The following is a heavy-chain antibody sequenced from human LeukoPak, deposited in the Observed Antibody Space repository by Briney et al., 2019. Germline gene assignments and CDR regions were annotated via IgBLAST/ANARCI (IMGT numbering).Heavy chain of an antibody. V-gene: IGHV3-53*01. D-gene: IGHD6-6*01. J-gene: IGHJ4*02. CDR1: GFTVSSNY. CDR2: IYSGGST. CDR3: ARAAPGGEYYFDY. Sequence: GGSLRLSCAASGFTVSSNYMSWVRQAPGKGLEYVSIIYSGGSTYYADSVKGRFTISRDNSKNTLYLQMNSLRAEDTAVYYCARAAPGGEYYFDYWGQGTLVIVSS.